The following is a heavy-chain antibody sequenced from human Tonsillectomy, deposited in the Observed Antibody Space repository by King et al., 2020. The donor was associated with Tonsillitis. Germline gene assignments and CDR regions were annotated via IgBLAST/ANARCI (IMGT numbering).Heavy chain of an antibody. V-gene: IGHV3-23*04. D-gene: IGHD6-19*01. CDR3: AKVAGQWPARGGYFDY. CDR2: ISGSGGST. Sequence: VQLVESGGGLVQPGGSLRLSCAASGFTFSSYAMSWVRQAPGKGLEWVSAISGSGGSTYYADSVKGRFTISRDNSKNTLYLQMNSLRAEDTAVYYCAKVAGQWPARGGYFDYWGQGTRVTVST. CDR1: GFTFSSYA. J-gene: IGHJ4*02.